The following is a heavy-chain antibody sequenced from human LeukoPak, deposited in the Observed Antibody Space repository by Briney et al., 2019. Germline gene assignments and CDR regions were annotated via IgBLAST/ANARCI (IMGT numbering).Heavy chain of an antibody. V-gene: IGHV4-34*01. CDR3: ASKGYTYGYFDY. J-gene: IGHJ4*02. Sequence: PSETLSLTCAVYGGSFSGYYWSWIRQPPGKGLEWIGEINHSGSTNYNPSLKSRVTISVDKSKNQFSLRLSSVTAADTAVYYCASKGYTYGYFDYWGQGTLVTVSS. CDR1: GGSFSGYY. CDR2: INHSGST. D-gene: IGHD5-18*01.